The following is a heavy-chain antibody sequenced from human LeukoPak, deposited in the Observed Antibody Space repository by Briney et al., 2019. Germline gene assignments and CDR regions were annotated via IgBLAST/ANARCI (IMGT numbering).Heavy chain of an antibody. CDR2: IKQDGSEK. CDR3: GRRGGGENILRVYFDY. Sequence: PGGSLRLSCAASGFTFSSYWMSWVRQAPGKGLEWVANIKQDGSEKYYVDSVRGRFTISRDNAENSLYLQMNSLRAEDTAVYYCGRRGGGENILRVYFDYGGQEPLVTVSS. CDR1: GFTFSSYW. V-gene: IGHV3-7*03. J-gene: IGHJ4*02. D-gene: IGHD3-10*01.